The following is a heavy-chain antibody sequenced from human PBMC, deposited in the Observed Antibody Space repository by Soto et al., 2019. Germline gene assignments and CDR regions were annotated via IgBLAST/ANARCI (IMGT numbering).Heavy chain of an antibody. V-gene: IGHV3-66*01. CDR3: ATQDYDILTGPYYGMDV. D-gene: IGHD3-9*01. Sequence: GGSLRLSCAASGFIVNNNYMSWVRQAPGKGLEWVSVIHTGGSTYYADSVKGRFTISRDNSKNTVYLQMNSLRAEDTAVYYCATQDYDILTGPYYGMDVWGQGTTVTVSS. J-gene: IGHJ6*02. CDR2: IHTGGST. CDR1: GFIVNNNY.